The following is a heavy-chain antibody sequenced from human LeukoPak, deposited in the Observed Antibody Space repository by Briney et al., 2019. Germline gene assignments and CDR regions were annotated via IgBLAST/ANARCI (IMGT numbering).Heavy chain of an antibody. J-gene: IGHJ3*02. CDR2: INPSGGST. Sequence: ASVKVSCKASGYTFTSYYMHWVRQAPGQGLEWMGIINPSGGSTSYAQKLQGRVTMTRDTSTSTVYMELSSLRSEDTAVYYCARVGYDGGAFDIWGQETMVTVSS. CDR3: ARVGYDGGAFDI. V-gene: IGHV1-46*01. D-gene: IGHD3-16*01. CDR1: GYTFTSYY.